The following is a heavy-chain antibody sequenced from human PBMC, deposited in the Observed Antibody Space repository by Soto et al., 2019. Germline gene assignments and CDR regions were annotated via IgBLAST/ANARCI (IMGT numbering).Heavy chain of an antibody. Sequence: GPGVKKPGASVKVSWKASGYRFSGYGMSWLRQAPGQGLEWMGWINGYNGNTKHAQKFRDRVTMTSDTSTNTASMELRSLNSDDTAVYFCARRSGGRYDYWGQGTLISVSS. CDR1: GYRFSGYG. CDR3: ARRSGGRYDY. CDR2: INGYNGNT. V-gene: IGHV1-18*01. J-gene: IGHJ4*02. D-gene: IGHD1-26*01.